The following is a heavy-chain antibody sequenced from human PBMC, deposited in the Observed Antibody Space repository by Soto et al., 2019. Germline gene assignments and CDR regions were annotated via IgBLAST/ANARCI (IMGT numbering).Heavy chain of an antibody. CDR3: ARVGRSGYCSGGSCYPYFDY. J-gene: IGHJ4*02. CDR1: GGSISSSNW. D-gene: IGHD2-15*01. Sequence: QVQLQESGPGLVKPSGTLSLTCAVSGGSISSSNWWSWVRQPPGKGLEWIGEIYHSGSTNYNPSLKSRVTISVDKSKNQFSLKLRSVTAADTAVYYCARVGRSGYCSGGSCYPYFDYWGQGTLVTVSS. CDR2: IYHSGST. V-gene: IGHV4-4*02.